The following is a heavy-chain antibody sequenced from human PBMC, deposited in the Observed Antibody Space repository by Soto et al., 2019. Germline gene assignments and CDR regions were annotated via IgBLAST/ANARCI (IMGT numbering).Heavy chain of an antibody. CDR3: ASTWLFSDY. Sequence: AGGTRRLSCAPSGLTPSSNYMSWVRQAPGKGLEWVSVIYSGGSTYYADSVKGRFTSSRDNSKNTLYLQMNSLRAEDTAVYYCASTWLFSDYWGQGTLVTVSS. J-gene: IGHJ4*02. CDR2: IYSGGST. D-gene: IGHD5-12*01. V-gene: IGHV3-53*01. CDR1: GLTPSSNY.